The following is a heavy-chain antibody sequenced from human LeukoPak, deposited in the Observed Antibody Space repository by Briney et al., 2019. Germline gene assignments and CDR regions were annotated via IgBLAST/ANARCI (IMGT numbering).Heavy chain of an antibody. CDR1: GFTFNRCW. Sequence: PGGSLRLSCVVSGFTFNRCWMNWVRQAPGKGLEGVAVISYDGSNKYYADSVKGRFTISRDNSKNTLYLQMNSLRAEDTAVYYCARDIRIAAAYGMDVWGQGTTVTVSS. D-gene: IGHD6-13*01. CDR3: ARDIRIAAAYGMDV. CDR2: ISYDGSNK. V-gene: IGHV3-30*03. J-gene: IGHJ6*02.